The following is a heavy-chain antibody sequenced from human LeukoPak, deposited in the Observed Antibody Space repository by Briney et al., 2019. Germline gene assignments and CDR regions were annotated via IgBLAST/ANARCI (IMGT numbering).Heavy chain of an antibody. CDR2: ISSSSSYI. V-gene: IGHV3-21*04. CDR3: SRGSYYFDYYYYYMDV. J-gene: IGHJ6*03. Sequence: PGGSLRLSCAASGFIFSSYSMNWVRQAPGKGLEWVSSISSSSSYIYYADSVKGRFTISRDNAKNSLYLQMNSLRAEDTALYYCSRGSYYFDYYYYYMDVWGKGTTVTVSS. CDR1: GFIFSSYS. D-gene: IGHD1-26*01.